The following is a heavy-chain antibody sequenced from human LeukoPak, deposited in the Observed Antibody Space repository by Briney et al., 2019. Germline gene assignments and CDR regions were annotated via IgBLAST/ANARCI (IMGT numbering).Heavy chain of an antibody. CDR2: ISTDGSST. V-gene: IGHV3-74*01. D-gene: IGHD3-16*01. CDR1: GFTFSGYW. J-gene: IGHJ5*02. Sequence: PGGSLRLSCAASGFTFSGYWMHWVRQGPGKGLVWVSRISTDGSSTDYADSVKGRFTISRENAKNTLYLQMNSLRAEDTVVYYCARTRTLPIAGGFDTWGQGSLVTVSS. CDR3: ARTRTLPIAGGFDT.